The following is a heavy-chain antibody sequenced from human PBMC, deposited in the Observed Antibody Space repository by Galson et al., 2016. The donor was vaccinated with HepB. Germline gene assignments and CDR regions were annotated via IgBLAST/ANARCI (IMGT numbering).Heavy chain of an antibody. D-gene: IGHD2-15*01. CDR2: ISSSSTYI. Sequence: SLRLSCAASGFTFRSYAMNWVRQAPGKGLEWVSSISSSSTYIYYADSMKGRFTISRDNAKNSLYLQMNSLRAEDTAVYYCARADSVFDYWGQGTLVTVSS. V-gene: IGHV3-21*01. J-gene: IGHJ4*02. CDR3: ARADSVFDY. CDR1: GFTFRSYA.